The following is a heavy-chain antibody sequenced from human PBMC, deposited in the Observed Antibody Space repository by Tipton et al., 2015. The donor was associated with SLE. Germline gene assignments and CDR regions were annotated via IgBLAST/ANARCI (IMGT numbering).Heavy chain of an antibody. Sequence: LRLSCAASGFTFSNVWMSWIRQPPGKGLEWIGEINHSGSTNYNPSLKSRVTISVDTSKNQFSLKLSSVTAADTAVYYCARDEAAIGGPNWYFDLWGRGTLVTVSS. CDR3: ARDEAAIGGPNWYFDL. D-gene: IGHD2-2*02. CDR1: GFTFSNVW. CDR2: INHSGST. V-gene: IGHV4-34*01. J-gene: IGHJ2*01.